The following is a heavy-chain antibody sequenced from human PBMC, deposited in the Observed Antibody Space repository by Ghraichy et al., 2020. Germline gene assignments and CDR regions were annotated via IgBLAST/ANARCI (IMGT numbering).Heavy chain of an antibody. CDR2: INHSGST. CDR1: GGSFSGYY. CDR3: ARVKGTAAGGCWFDP. D-gene: IGHD2-2*01. Sequence: SETLSLTCAVYGGSFSGYYWSWIRQPPGKGLEWIGEINHSGSTNYNPSLKSRVTISVDTSKNQFSLKLSSVTAADTAVYYCARVKGTAAGGCWFDPWGQGTLVTVSS. V-gene: IGHV4-34*01. J-gene: IGHJ5*02.